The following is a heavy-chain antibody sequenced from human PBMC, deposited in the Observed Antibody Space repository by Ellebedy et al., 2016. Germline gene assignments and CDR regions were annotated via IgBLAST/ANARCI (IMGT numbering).Heavy chain of an antibody. CDR1: GGSVDTYY. CDR2: VFYGGST. J-gene: IGHJ4*02. V-gene: IGHV4-59*02. D-gene: IGHD3-22*01. CDR3: ARDVSLYSSSPSFDF. Sequence: SETLSLXXTVSGGSVDTYYWTWIRQSPGKGLEWIGYVFYGGSTKYNRSLRSRVTISLDTAKNQFSLRLTSVAAADTPVYFCARDVSLYSSSPSFDFWGQGMLVTVSS.